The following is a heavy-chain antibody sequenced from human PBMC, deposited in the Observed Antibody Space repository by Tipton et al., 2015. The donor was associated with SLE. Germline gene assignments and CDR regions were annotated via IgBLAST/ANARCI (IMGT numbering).Heavy chain of an antibody. CDR3: ARRDIPICYDY. V-gene: IGHV3-64*01. D-gene: IGHD2-2*01. J-gene: IGHJ4*02. CDR2: ISNNGGSP. Sequence: SLRLSCTASGFIFSKYAMHWVRQAPGKGLEYVSAISNNGGSPYYANTVKGRFTISRDDSKNTLYLQMVSLRTEDMGVYYCARRDIPICYDYWGQGILVTVSS. CDR1: GFIFSKYA.